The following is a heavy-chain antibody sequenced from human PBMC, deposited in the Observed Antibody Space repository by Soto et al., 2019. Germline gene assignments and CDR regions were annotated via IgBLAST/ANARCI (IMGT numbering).Heavy chain of an antibody. Sequence: GGSLRLSCAASGFTFSSNAMHWVRQAPGKGLEWVAVMSYDGSNEYYADSVKGRFTISRDNSKNTLYLQMNSLRAEDTAVYYCARDSILSGTTRPPPLDYWGQGTLVTVSS. V-gene: IGHV3-30-3*01. CDR2: MSYDGSNE. CDR3: ARDSILSGTTRPPPLDY. J-gene: IGHJ4*02. D-gene: IGHD4-17*01. CDR1: GFTFSSNA.